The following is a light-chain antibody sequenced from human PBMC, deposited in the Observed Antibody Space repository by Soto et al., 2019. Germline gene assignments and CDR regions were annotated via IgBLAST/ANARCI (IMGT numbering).Light chain of an antibody. CDR3: SSYTSSSTPVV. J-gene: IGLJ2*01. CDR1: TRDVGGYSY. V-gene: IGLV2-14*03. Sequence: QSALTQPASVSGSPGQSITISCTGTTRDVGGYSYVSWYQQHPGNTPKLMIYDVTHRPSGVSNRFSGSKSGNTASLTISGLQAVDEADYYCSSYTSSSTPVVFGGGTKVTVL. CDR2: DVT.